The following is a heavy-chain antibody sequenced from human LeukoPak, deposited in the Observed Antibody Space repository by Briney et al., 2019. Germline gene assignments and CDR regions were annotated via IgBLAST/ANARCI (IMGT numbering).Heavy chain of an antibody. Sequence: PGGSLRLSCVASGFTFSSYAMNWARQAPGKGLEWVSTISGYGGNTYYADSVKGRFTISRDNSKNTLYLQMNSLRAEDTAVYYCAKDYPGGDDYDSTPPDYWGQGTLVTVSS. V-gene: IGHV3-23*01. D-gene: IGHD3-22*01. J-gene: IGHJ4*02. CDR1: GFTFSSYA. CDR3: AKDYPGGDDYDSTPPDY. CDR2: ISGYGGNT.